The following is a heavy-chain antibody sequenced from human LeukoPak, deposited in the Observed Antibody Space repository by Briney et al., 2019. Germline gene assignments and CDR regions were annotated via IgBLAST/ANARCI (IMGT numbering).Heavy chain of an antibody. J-gene: IGHJ3*01. CDR3: ARDDYTSGPPPNAFGV. CDR2: ISYDGINA. CDR1: GFSFSYYS. Sequence: PGGSLRLSCTASGFSFSYYSIHWVRQAPGKGLEWVAVISYDGINAYYADSVKGRFTISRDNSENTLYLQMNSLRAEDTSVYYCARDDYTSGPPPNAFGVWGQGTMVTVSS. D-gene: IGHD6-19*01. V-gene: IGHV3-30*04.